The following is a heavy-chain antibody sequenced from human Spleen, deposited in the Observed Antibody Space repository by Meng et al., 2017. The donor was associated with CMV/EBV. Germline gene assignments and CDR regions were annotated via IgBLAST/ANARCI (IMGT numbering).Heavy chain of an antibody. D-gene: IGHD3-22*01. Sequence: GESLKISCAASGFTFDDYAMHWVRQAPGKGLEWVSLISWDGGSTYYADSVKGRFTISRDNSKNSLYLQMNSLRAEDTALYYCAKVDSSGYYYYYYGMDVWGQGTTVTVS. CDR2: ISWDGGST. V-gene: IGHV3-43D*03. CDR3: AKVDSSGYYYYYYGMDV. J-gene: IGHJ6*02. CDR1: GFTFDDYA.